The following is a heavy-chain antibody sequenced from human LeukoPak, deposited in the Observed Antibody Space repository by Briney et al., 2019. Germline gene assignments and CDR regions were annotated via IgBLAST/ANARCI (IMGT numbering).Heavy chain of an antibody. CDR1: GFTFKTYS. CDR3: AKRRVITTPDAIDWYFDL. V-gene: IGHV3-21*04. Sequence: GGSLRLSCVVSGFTFKTYSMNWVRQAPGKGLEWVSSISSGGTYVDYADSVKGRFTISRDNSENTLFLQMNNLGAEDTALYYCAKRRVITTPDAIDWYFDLWGRGTLVTVSS. CDR2: ISSGGTYV. D-gene: IGHD1-1*01. J-gene: IGHJ2*01.